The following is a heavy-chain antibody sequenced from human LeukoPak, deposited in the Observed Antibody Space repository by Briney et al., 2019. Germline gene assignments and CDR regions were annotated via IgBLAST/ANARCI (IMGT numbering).Heavy chain of an antibody. CDR3: ARHGDPNWFDS. D-gene: IGHD4-17*01. CDR1: GGSIISNIYY. J-gene: IGHJ5*01. V-gene: IGHV4-39*01. Sequence: SETLSLTCTVSGGSIISNIYYWAWIRQPPGKGLGWIGSAYYGGSTYYNPSLKSRVTIYVDTSKNEFSLRLSSVTAADTALYFCARHGDPNWFDSWGQGTLVTVSS. CDR2: AYYGGST.